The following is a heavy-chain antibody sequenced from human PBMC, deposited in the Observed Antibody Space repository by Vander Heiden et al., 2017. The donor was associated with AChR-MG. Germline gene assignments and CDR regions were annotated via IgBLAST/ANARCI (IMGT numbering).Heavy chain of an antibody. J-gene: IGHJ2*01. D-gene: IGHD4-17*01. CDR3: ARIYGDYGRGWYFDL. CDR1: GGSIRSGDYY. Sequence: QVQLQESGPGLVKPSQTLSLTCTVSGGSIRSGDYYWSWSRQPPGKCREWIGYIYYSGSTYYNPSLKSRVTISVDTSKNQFSLKLSSVTAADTAVYYCARIYGDYGRGWYFDLWGRGTLVTVSS. V-gene: IGHV4-30-4*01. CDR2: IYYSGST.